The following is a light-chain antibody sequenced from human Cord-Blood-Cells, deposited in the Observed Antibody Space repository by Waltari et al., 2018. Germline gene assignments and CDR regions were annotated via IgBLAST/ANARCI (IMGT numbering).Light chain of an antibody. CDR3: SSYTSSSTLFYV. CDR2: DVS. V-gene: IGLV2-14*01. Sequence: QSALTQPSSVSGSPGQSITISCTGTSSDVGGYNSLSWYQQHPGKAPKLMIYDVSNRPSGVSNRFSGSKSGNTASLTISGLQAEDEADYYCSSYTSSSTLFYVFGTGTKVTVL. CDR1: SSDVGGYNS. J-gene: IGLJ1*01.